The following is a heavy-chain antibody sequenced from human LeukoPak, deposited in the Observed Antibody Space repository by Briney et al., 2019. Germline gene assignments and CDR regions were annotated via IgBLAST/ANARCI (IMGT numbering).Heavy chain of an antibody. CDR2: INHSGST. CDR1: GGSFSGYY. D-gene: IGHD4-17*01. CDR3: ARSRSLRTLNHFDY. Sequence: SETLSFTCAVYGGSFSGYYWSWIRQPPGKGLEWIGEINHSGSTNYNPSLKSRVTISVDTSKNQFSLKLSSVTAADTAVYYCARSRSLRTLNHFDYWGQGTLVTVSS. V-gene: IGHV4-34*01. J-gene: IGHJ4*02.